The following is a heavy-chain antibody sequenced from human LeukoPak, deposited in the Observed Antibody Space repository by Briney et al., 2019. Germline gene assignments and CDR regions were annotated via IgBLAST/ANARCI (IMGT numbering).Heavy chain of an antibody. CDR3: ARGSPSGWYGVGFDY. V-gene: IGHV4-4*07. Sequence: SGTLSLTCTVSGDSMSSYYWSWIRQPAGKGLEWIGRISSSGNTNYNPSLKSRVTMSVDTSRNQFSLKLNSVTAADTAVYYCARGSPSGWYGVGFDYWGQGTLVTVSS. J-gene: IGHJ4*02. D-gene: IGHD6-19*01. CDR2: ISSSGNT. CDR1: GDSMSSYY.